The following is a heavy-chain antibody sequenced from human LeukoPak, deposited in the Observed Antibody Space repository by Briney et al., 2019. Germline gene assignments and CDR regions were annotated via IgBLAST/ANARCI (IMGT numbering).Heavy chain of an antibody. Sequence: GASVKVSCKASGYTFSDYYMHWVRQAPGQGLEWMGWINPDSGGTKYAQKFQGRVTMTRDTSISTAYMELSRLRSDDTAVYYCARDSGLGDYPDYWGQGTLVTVSS. D-gene: IGHD4-17*01. CDR3: ARDSGLGDYPDY. CDR1: GYTFSDYY. V-gene: IGHV1-2*02. CDR2: INPDSGGT. J-gene: IGHJ4*02.